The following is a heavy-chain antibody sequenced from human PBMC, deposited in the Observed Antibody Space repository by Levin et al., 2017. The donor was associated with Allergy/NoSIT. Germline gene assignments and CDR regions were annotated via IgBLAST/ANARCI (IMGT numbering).Heavy chain of an antibody. CDR3: ARVFDDTSDYTGDYFDY. V-gene: IGHV1-69*01. CDR2: IIPIFGTV. J-gene: IGHJ4*02. Sequence: KISCKASGGTFSSYGISWVRQAPGQGLEWMGRIIPIFGTVNYAQKFQDRVTITADESTSTAYMDLSSLRSEDTAVYYCARVFDDTSDYTGDYFDYWGQGTLVTVSS. D-gene: IGHD3-22*01. CDR1: GGTFSSYG.